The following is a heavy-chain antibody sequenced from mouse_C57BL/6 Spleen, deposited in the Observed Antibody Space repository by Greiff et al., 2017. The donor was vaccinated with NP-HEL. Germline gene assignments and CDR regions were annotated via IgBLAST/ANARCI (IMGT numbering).Heavy chain of an antibody. CDR1: GYTFTSCW. V-gene: IGHV1-55*01. CDR2: IYPGSGST. CDR3: AREEFIGGAMDY. D-gene: IGHD1-1*01. Sequence: VQLQQPGAELVKPGASVKMSCKASGYTFTSCWITWVKQRPGQGLEWIGDIYPGSGSTNYNEKFKSKATLTVDTSSSTAYMQLSSLTSEDSAVYYCAREEFIGGAMDYWGQGTSVTVSS. J-gene: IGHJ4*01.